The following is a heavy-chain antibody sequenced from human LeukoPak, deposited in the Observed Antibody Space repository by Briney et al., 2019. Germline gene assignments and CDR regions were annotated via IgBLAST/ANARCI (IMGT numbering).Heavy chain of an antibody. J-gene: IGHJ4*02. CDR1: GGYISSYY. CDR3: AREGPIYSGYGYYFDY. CDR2: VYYTGST. Sequence: PSETLSLTCTVSGGYISSYYWSWIRQPPGEGLEWIGYVYYTGSTNYNPSLKSRVSISVDTSKNQFSLKLSSVTAADTAVYYCAREGPIYSGYGYYFDYWGQGTLVTVSS. V-gene: IGHV4-59*12. D-gene: IGHD5-12*01.